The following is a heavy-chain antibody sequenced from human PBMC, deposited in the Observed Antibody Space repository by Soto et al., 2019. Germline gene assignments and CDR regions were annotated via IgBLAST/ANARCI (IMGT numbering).Heavy chain of an antibody. J-gene: IGHJ4*02. CDR2: ISGYNGNT. CDR1: GYTFTNYD. CDR3: ALTAGSDDRPSDY. D-gene: IGHD1-26*01. V-gene: IGHV1-18*01. Sequence: QVQLVQSGPEVKQPGASVKVSCKTSGYTFTNYDISWVRQAPGQGLEWMGGISGYNGNTNYAQSLQGRVNRTTDTSTNPAYMELGTLRPDDTAVYYCALTAGSDDRPSDYWGQGTLVTVSS.